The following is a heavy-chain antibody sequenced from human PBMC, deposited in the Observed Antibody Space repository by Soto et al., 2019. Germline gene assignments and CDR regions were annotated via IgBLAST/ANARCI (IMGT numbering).Heavy chain of an antibody. V-gene: IGHV3-23*01. CDR2: ISGSGGST. Sequence: SGFTVSSNYMSWVRQAPGKGLEWVSAISGSGGSTYYADSVKGRFTISRDNSKNTLYLQMNSLRAEDAAVYYCAKDLVGSNADYFDYWGQGTLVTVSS. J-gene: IGHJ4*02. D-gene: IGHD2-15*01. CDR1: GFTVSSNY. CDR3: AKDLVGSNADYFDY.